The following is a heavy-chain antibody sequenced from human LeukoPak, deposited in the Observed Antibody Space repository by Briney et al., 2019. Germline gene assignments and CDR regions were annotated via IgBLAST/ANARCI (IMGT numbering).Heavy chain of an antibody. CDR3: AKDRPTVVTPYYFDY. CDR2: IRGSGGNT. CDR1: GFTFSSYV. D-gene: IGHD4-23*01. J-gene: IGHJ4*02. V-gene: IGHV3-23*01. Sequence: GGSLRLSCAASGFTFSSYVMSWVRQAPGKGLEWVSAIRGSGGNTYYADSVKGRFTISRDNSKNTLYLQMNSLRAEDTAVYYCAKDRPTVVTPYYFDYWGQGTLVTVSS.